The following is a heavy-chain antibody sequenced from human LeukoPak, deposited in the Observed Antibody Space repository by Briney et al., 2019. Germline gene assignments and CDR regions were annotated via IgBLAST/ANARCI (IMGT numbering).Heavy chain of an antibody. J-gene: IGHJ4*02. Sequence: PGGSLRLSCTTSGFTFSSFTMSWVRQAPGKGLEWVSSINYNSANKWHADSVKGRFTISSDNSKNTLYLQMHSLRVDDTALYYCTKRRPSGSVTVDEYWGQGALVTVSS. CDR2: INYNSANK. CDR3: TKRRPSGSVTVDEY. D-gene: IGHD2-21*02. V-gene: IGHV3-23*01. CDR1: GFTFSSFT.